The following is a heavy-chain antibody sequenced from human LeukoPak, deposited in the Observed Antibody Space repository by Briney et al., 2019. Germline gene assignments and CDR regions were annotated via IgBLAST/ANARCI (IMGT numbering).Heavy chain of an antibody. Sequence: GGSLRLSCAASGFTFSSYAMSWVRQAPGKGLEWVSAVSGSGGTTYYADSVKGRFTISRDNSKNTLYLQMNSLRAEDTAVYYCAKRVVPAALTDAFDIWGQGTMVTVSS. CDR2: VSGSGGTT. D-gene: IGHD2-2*01. J-gene: IGHJ3*02. CDR3: AKRVVPAALTDAFDI. V-gene: IGHV3-23*01. CDR1: GFTFSSYA.